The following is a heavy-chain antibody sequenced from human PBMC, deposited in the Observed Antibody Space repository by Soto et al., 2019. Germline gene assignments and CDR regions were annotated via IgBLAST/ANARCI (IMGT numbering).Heavy chain of an antibody. Sequence: QLQLQESGPGLVKPSETLSLTCTVSGGSISSSSYYWGWIRQPPGKGLEWIGSIYYSGSTYYNPSLKSRVTITVDTSKNQFSLKPSSVTAADTAVYYCARHRAAAGTLGNWFDPWGQGTLVTVSS. J-gene: IGHJ5*02. CDR3: ARHRAAAGTLGNWFDP. V-gene: IGHV4-39*01. D-gene: IGHD6-13*01. CDR1: GGSISSSSYY. CDR2: IYYSGST.